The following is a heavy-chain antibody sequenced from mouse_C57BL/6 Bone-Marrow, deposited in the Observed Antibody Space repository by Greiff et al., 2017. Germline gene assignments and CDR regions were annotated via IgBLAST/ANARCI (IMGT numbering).Heavy chain of an antibody. CDR2: ISSGGSYT. V-gene: IGHV5-6*01. CDR3: TRQKGDMDY. J-gene: IGHJ4*01. Sequence: EVNVVESGGDLVKPGGSLKLSCAASGFTFSSYGMSWVRQTPDKRLEWVATISSGGSYTYYPDSVKGRFTISRDNAKNTLYLQMSSLKSEDTAMYYCTRQKGDMDYWGQGTSVTVSS. CDR1: GFTFSSYG.